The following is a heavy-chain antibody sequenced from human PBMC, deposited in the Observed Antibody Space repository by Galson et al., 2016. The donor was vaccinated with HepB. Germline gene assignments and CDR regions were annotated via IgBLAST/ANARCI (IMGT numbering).Heavy chain of an antibody. Sequence: PGQGLEWMGGIIPLFGTTKYSQKFQGRVTITADASRSTAYMELSSLTSDDAAVYYCAWGRAGYHPDHWGRGTLVSVSS. J-gene: IGHJ4*02. CDR3: AWGRAGYHPDH. D-gene: IGHD3-9*01. V-gene: IGHV1-69*01. CDR2: IIPLFGTT.